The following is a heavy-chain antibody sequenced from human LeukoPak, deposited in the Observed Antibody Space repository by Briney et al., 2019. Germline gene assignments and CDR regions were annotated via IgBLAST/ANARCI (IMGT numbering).Heavy chain of an antibody. CDR3: ARRYYYNLGSFPFDF. CDR1: GGSISGYH. Sequence: PSETLSLTCSVSGGSISGYHWSWIRQPPGKGLEWIGEIHNSGTTNYNPSLNSRVTISEDTSKNQFYLNLSSVTAADTAVYYCARRYYYNLGSFPFDFWGQGTLVTVSS. J-gene: IGHJ4*02. D-gene: IGHD3-10*01. CDR2: IHNSGTT. V-gene: IGHV4-34*01.